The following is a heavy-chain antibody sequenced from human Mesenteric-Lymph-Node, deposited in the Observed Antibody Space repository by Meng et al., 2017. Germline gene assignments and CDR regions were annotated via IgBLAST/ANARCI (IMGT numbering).Heavy chain of an antibody. CDR3: VPGGLRYFAY. D-gene: IGHD1-14*01. CDR2: ISGRETTI. J-gene: IGHJ4*01. V-gene: IGHV3-48*03. CDR1: GFNFNTFE. Sequence: GESLKISCVASGFNFNTFELNWVRQAPGKGLEWISYISGRETTIYYADSVKGRFTISRDNAKNSLYLQMKSLRAEDTAVYYCVPGGLRYFAYWGQGNLVHGAS.